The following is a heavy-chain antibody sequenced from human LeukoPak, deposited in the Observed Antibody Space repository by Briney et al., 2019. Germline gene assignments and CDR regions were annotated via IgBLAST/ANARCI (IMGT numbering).Heavy chain of an antibody. CDR1: GGSISSYY. Sequence: SETLSLTCTVSGGSISSYYWSWIRQPPGKGLEWIGYIYYSGSTNYNPSLKSRVTISVDTSKNQFSLKLSSVTAADTAVYYCARSFTHYYGSGSYPDAFDIWGQGTTVTVSS. V-gene: IGHV4-59*12. D-gene: IGHD3-10*01. CDR3: ARSFTHYYGSGSYPDAFDI. CDR2: IYYSGST. J-gene: IGHJ3*02.